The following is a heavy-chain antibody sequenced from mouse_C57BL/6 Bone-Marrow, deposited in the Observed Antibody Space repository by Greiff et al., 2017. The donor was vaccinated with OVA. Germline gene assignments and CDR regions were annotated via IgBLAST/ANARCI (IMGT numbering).Heavy chain of an antibody. CDR1: GYTFTGYW. J-gene: IGHJ1*03. D-gene: IGHD1-2*01. CDR3: ARRGLLRPVAPWYFDV. V-gene: IGHV1-9*01. CDR2: ILPGSGST. Sequence: VQLVESGAELMKPGASVKLSCKATGYTFTGYWIEWVKQRPGHGLEWIGEILPGSGSTNYNEKFKGKATFTADTSSNTAYMQLSSLTTEDSAIYYCARRGLLRPVAPWYFDVWGTGTTVTVSS.